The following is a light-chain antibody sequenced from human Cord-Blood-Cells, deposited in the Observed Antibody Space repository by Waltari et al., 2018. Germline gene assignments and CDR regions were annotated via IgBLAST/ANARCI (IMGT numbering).Light chain of an antibody. CDR1: QSISSW. V-gene: IGKV1-5*01. J-gene: IGKJ2*01. CDR2: DAS. CDR3: QQYNSYSPYT. Sequence: DLQMTQPPSTLSASVGERVTITCRASQSISSWLAWYQQKPGKAPKLLIYDASSLESGVPSRFSGSGSGTEFTLTISSLQPDDFATYYCQQYNSYSPYTFGQGTKLEIK.